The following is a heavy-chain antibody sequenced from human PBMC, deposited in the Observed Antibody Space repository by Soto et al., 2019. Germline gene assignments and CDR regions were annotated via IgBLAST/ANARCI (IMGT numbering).Heavy chain of an antibody. J-gene: IGHJ6*02. V-gene: IGHV1-69*12. CDR3: ASTRDDSSALDYGMDV. CDR2: IIPIFGTA. Sequence: QVQLVQSGAEVKKPGSSVKVSCKASGGTFSSYAISWVRQAPGQGLEWMGGIIPIFGTANYAQKFQGRVTVTADESTSTAYMELSRLRSEDTAVYYCASTRDDSSALDYGMDVWGQGTTVTVSS. CDR1: GGTFSSYA. D-gene: IGHD3-22*01.